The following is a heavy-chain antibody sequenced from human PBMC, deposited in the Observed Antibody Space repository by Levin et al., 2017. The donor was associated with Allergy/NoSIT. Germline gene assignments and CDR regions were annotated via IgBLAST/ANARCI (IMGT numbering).Heavy chain of an antibody. D-gene: IGHD3-3*01. CDR2: IYYSGST. J-gene: IGHJ5*02. V-gene: IGHV4-59*01. CDR1: GGSISSYY. CDR3: ARGANDFWSGYYYWFDP. Sequence: SETLSLTCTVSGGSISSYYWSWIRQPPGKGLEWIGYIYYSGSTNYNPSLKSRVTISVDTSKNQFSLKLSSVTAADTAVYYCARGANDFWSGYYYWFDPWGQGTLVTVSS.